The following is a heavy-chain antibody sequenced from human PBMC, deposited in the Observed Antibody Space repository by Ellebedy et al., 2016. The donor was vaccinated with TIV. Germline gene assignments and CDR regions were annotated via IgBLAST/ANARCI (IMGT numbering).Heavy chain of an antibody. CDR1: GYTFTAYA. J-gene: IGHJ5*01. Sequence: AASVKVSCKASGYTFTAYAIAWVRQAPGQGPEWMGRISGNNGNPNYAQKLQGRVTMTTDTSTSTAYMELRSLRSDDTAVYYCARVPRGHDYGGENWFDPWGQGTLVTVSS. V-gene: IGHV1-18*01. D-gene: IGHD4-23*01. CDR3: ARVPRGHDYGGENWFDP. CDR2: ISGNNGNP.